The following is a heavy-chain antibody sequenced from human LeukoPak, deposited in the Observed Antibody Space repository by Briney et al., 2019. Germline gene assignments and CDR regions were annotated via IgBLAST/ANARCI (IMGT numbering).Heavy chain of an antibody. V-gene: IGHV3-66*02. J-gene: IGHJ4*02. Sequence: GESLRLSCAASGFTVSRNYMGWVRQAPGKGLEWVSVIHRGGNTYYADSAKGRFTISRDNSKNTLYLQMNSLRPEDTAVYYCAMGEGAVAGSFDYWGQGTLVTVSS. D-gene: IGHD6-19*01. CDR2: IHRGGNT. CDR3: AMGEGAVAGSFDY. CDR1: GFTVSRNY.